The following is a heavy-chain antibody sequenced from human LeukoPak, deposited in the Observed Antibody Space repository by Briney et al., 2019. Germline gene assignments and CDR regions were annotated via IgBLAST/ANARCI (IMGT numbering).Heavy chain of an antibody. CDR3: AREWNPSGWVDYFDS. CDR2: IYHSGST. V-gene: IGHV4-4*07. D-gene: IGHD1-1*01. CDR1: GGSISSNY. J-gene: IGHJ4*02. Sequence: AETLSLTCSVSGGSISSNYWSWIRQPAGKGLEWIGRIYHSGSTKYNPSLKSRVTMSVDTSQNHSALKLSSVTSTDTAVYYCAREWNPSGWVDYFDSWGQGTLVTVSS.